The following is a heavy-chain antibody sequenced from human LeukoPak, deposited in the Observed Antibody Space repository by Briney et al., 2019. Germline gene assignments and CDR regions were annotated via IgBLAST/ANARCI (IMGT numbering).Heavy chain of an antibody. D-gene: IGHD3-10*01. CDR1: GGSISSYY. CDR3: ARDREDLLWYY. Sequence: SETLSLTCTVSGGSISSYYWSWIRQPPGKGLEWIGYIYYSGSTNYNPSLKSRVTISVDTSKNQFSLKLSSVTAADTAVYYCARDREDLLWYYWGQGNLVTVSS. J-gene: IGHJ4*02. V-gene: IGHV4-59*01. CDR2: IYYSGST.